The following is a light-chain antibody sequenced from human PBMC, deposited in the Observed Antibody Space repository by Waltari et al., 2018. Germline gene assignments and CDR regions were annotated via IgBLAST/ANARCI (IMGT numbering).Light chain of an antibody. Sequence: DIVMTQSPDSLAMSLGESATIKCKSSQSLLYTLSNRNYVALYQQKPGQPPRLLIYWASTRESGVPDRFSGIWSWTDFTLTISSLQAEDVAVYYCQQYSSPPYSFGQGTKLEIK. V-gene: IGKV4-1*01. J-gene: IGKJ2*01. CDR1: QSLLYTLSNRNY. CDR2: WAS. CDR3: QQYSSPPYS.